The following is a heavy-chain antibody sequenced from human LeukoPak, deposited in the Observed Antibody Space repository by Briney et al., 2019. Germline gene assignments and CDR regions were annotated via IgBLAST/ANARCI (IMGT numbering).Heavy chain of an antibody. D-gene: IGHD2-15*01. J-gene: IGHJ4*02. V-gene: IGHV1-18*01. CDR2: ISAYNGNT. CDR1: GYTFTSYG. CDR3: ARDTRMLGYCSGGSCYFRY. Sequence: GASVKVSCKASGYTFTSYGISWVRQAPGQGLKWMGWISAYNGNTNYAQKLQGRVTMTTDTSTSTAYMELRSLRSDDTAVYYCARDTRMLGYCSGGSCYFRYWGQGTLVTVSS.